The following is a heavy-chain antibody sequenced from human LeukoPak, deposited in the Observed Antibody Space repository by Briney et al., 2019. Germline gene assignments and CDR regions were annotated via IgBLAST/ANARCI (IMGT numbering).Heavy chain of an antibody. CDR1: GGSFSGYY. Sequence: PSETLSLTCAVYGGSFSGYYWSWIRQPPGKGLEWIGEINHSGSTNYNPSLKSRVTISVDTSKNQFSLKLSSVTAADTAVYYCARGQVVVASTSNYYYYYGTDVWGQGTTVTVSS. CDR2: INHSGST. V-gene: IGHV4-34*01. J-gene: IGHJ6*02. CDR3: ARGQVVVASTSNYYYYYGTDV. D-gene: IGHD2-15*01.